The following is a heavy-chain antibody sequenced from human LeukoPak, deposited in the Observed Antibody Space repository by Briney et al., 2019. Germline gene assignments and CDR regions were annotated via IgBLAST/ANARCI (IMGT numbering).Heavy chain of an antibody. CDR1: GFTFSSYA. CDR3: ARAGWSSGWYYLGDY. CDR2: ISYDGSNK. Sequence: GGSLRLSCAASGFTFSSYAMHWVRQAPGKGLEWVAVISYDGSNKYYADSVKGRFTISRDNSKNTLYLQMNSLRADDTAVYYCARAGWSSGWYYLGDYWCQGTLVTVSS. V-gene: IGHV3-30*04. D-gene: IGHD6-19*01. J-gene: IGHJ4*02.